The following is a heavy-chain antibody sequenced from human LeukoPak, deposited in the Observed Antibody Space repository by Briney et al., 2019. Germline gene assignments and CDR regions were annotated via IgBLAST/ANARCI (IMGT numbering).Heavy chain of an antibody. Sequence: GGSLRLSCAASGLTFNTYWMHWVRQAQGKGLVWLSRISPDGSGTSYADSVKGRFTISRDNAKNTLYLQMNSLRAEDTAVYYCARAYYYGMDVWGQGTTVTVSS. CDR1: GLTFNTYW. CDR3: ARAYYYGMDV. V-gene: IGHV3-74*01. CDR2: ISPDGSGT. J-gene: IGHJ6*02.